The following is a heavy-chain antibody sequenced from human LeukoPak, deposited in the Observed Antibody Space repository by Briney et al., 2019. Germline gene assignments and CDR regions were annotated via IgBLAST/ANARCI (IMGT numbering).Heavy chain of an antibody. CDR2: IIPIFGTA. CDR1: GGAFSSYA. Sequence: SVKVSCKASGGAFSSYAISWVRQAPGQGLEWMGRIIPIFGTANYAQKFQGRVTITTDESTSPAYMELSSLRSEDTAVYYCARTLMGSSGWYDYWGQGTLVTVSS. J-gene: IGHJ4*02. CDR3: ARTLMGSSGWYDY. V-gene: IGHV1-69*05. D-gene: IGHD6-19*01.